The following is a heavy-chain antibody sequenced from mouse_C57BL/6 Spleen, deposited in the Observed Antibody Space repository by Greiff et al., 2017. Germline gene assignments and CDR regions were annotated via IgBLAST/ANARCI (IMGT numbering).Heavy chain of an antibody. V-gene: IGHV1-80*01. CDR1: GYAFSSYW. Sequence: VKLQESGAELVKPGASVKISCKASGYAFSSYWMNWVKQRPGKGLEWIGQIYPGDGDTNYNGKFKGKATLTADKSSSTAYMQLSSLTSEDSTVYFCARGGSSPYAMDYWGQGTSVTVSS. J-gene: IGHJ4*01. CDR3: ARGGSSPYAMDY. D-gene: IGHD1-3*01. CDR2: IYPGDGDT.